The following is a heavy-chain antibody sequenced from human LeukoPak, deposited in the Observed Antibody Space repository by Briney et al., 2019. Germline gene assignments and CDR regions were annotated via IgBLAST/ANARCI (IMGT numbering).Heavy chain of an antibody. CDR2: IYYSGST. D-gene: IGHD3-22*01. V-gene: IGHV4-59*12. CDR1: GGSISSYY. J-gene: IGHJ4*02. Sequence: PSETLSLTCTVSGGSISSYYWSWIRQPPGKGLEWIGYIYYSGSTNYNPSLKSRVTISVDTSKNQFSLRLSSVTAADTAVYYCARDRYYYDSSGYSERFDYWGQGTLVTVSS. CDR3: ARDRYYYDSSGYSERFDY.